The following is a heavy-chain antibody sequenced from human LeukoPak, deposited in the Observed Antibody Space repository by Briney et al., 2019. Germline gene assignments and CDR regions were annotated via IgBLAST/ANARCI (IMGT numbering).Heavy chain of an antibody. CDR2: IYYSGST. D-gene: IGHD6-19*01. Sequence: SKTLSLTCAVYGGSFSGYYWSWIRQPPGKGLEWIGYIYYSGSTNYNPSLKSRVTISIDTSKIQFSLKLTSVTAADTAVYYCAREHYTSGWYIRDWGQGTLVTVSS. CDR3: AREHYTSGWYIRD. CDR1: GGSFSGYY. J-gene: IGHJ4*02. V-gene: IGHV4-59*01.